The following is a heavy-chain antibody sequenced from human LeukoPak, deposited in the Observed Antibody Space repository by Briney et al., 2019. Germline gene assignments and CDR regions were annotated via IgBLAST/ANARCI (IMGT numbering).Heavy chain of an antibody. CDR3: ARRRTSGRHFDY. CDR2: MNPNSGNT. D-gene: IGHD1-26*01. J-gene: IGHJ4*02. V-gene: IGHV1-8*01. Sequence: ASVKVSCKASGYTFTSYDINWVRQATGQGLEWMGWMNPNSGNTSYAQKFQGRVTMTRNTSISTAYMELSSLRSEDTAVYYCARRRTSGRHFDYWGQGTLVTVSS. CDR1: GYTFTSYD.